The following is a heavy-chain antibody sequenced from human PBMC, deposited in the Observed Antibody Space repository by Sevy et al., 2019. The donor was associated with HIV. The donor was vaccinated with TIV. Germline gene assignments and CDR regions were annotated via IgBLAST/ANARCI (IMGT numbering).Heavy chain of an antibody. CDR3: VRDDRDGYFEY. J-gene: IGHJ4*02. CDR1: GYTFTGYY. Sequence: ASVKVFCKASGYTFTGYYMHWMRQAPGQGLEWMGWINPDSGGPTYAPKFQGRVTLTRDTSISTAYMDLSRLKSDDTAVYYCVRDDRDGYFEYWGQGTLVTVSS. V-gene: IGHV1-2*02. CDR2: INPDSGGP.